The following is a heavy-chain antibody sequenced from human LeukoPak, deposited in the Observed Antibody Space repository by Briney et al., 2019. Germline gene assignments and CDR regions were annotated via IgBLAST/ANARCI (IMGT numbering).Heavy chain of an antibody. V-gene: IGHV4-39*07. CDR2: IYYNGDT. D-gene: IGHD3-10*01. CDR1: GGSISSSYYY. Sequence: SETLSLTCTVSGGSISSSYYYWGWIRQPPGKGLEWIGSIYYNGDTYYNPSLKSRVTISVDTSKNQFSLRMTSVTAADTAIYYCAKGRGSGTYHSGLFDFWGQGTPVTVSS. J-gene: IGHJ4*02. CDR3: AKGRGSGTYHSGLFDF.